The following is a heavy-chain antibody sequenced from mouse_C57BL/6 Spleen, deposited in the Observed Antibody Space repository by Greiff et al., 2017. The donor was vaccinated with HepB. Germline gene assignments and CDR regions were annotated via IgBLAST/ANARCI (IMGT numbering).Heavy chain of an antibody. CDR3: TAYHYDGGPFAY. J-gene: IGHJ3*01. Sequence: VQLQQSGAELVRPGASVTLSCKASGYTFTDYEMHWVKQTPVHGLEWIGAIDPETGGTAYNQKFKGKTILTADKSSSTAYMELRSLTSEDSAVYYCTAYHYDGGPFAYWGQGTLVTVSA. D-gene: IGHD2-4*01. CDR1: GYTFTDYE. V-gene: IGHV1-15*01. CDR2: IDPETGGT.